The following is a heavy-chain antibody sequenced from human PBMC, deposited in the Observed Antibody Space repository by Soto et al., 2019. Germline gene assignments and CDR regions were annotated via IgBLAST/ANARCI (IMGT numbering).Heavy chain of an antibody. CDR3: ARALAPFYYYYCMDV. V-gene: IGHV1-46*01. CDR1: GYTFTTYY. Sequence: QVQLVQSGAEVKKPGASVKVSCKASGYTFTTYYMHWVRQAPGQGLEWMGTIIPSGGSTSYAQKFQGRVTMTRDTSTRTAYLELSSLTSEDTAVYYCARALAPFYYYYCMDVWGQGTTVTVSS. D-gene: IGHD3-3*02. J-gene: IGHJ6*02. CDR2: IIPSGGST.